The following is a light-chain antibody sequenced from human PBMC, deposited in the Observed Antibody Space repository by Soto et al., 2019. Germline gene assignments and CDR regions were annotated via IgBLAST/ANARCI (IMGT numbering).Light chain of an antibody. J-gene: IGKJ2*01. CDR3: QQYGSSGYT. V-gene: IGKV3-20*01. CDR1: QSVSSSY. CDR2: GAS. Sequence: EIVLTQSPGTLSLSPGERATLSCRASQSVSSSYLAWYQQKPGQAPRLLIYGASSRATAIPDMFSGSGSGTDFTLTISRLEPEDFAVYYCQQYGSSGYTFGQGTKLEIK.